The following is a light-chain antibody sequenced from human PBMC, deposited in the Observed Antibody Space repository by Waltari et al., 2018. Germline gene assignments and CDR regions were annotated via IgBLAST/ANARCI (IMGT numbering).Light chain of an antibody. Sequence: NFMLTQPHSVSESPGKTVTISCTRSSGRIATNYVQCYQQRPGSSPTTVIYEDNQRPSGVPDRFSGSIDSSSNSASLTISGLKTEDEADYYCQSYDTSNRVFGGGTKVTVL. CDR3: QSYDTSNRV. CDR1: SGRIATNY. J-gene: IGLJ3*02. V-gene: IGLV6-57*01. CDR2: EDN.